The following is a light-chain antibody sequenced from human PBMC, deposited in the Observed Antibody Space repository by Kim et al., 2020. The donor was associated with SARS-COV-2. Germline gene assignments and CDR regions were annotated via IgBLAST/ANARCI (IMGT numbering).Light chain of an antibody. J-gene: IGKJ1*01. V-gene: IGKV1-27*01. Sequence: ASIGDRVTITCRASQDIANSLAWYQQKPGKVPQVLIYAAATLQSGVPSRFSGSGSGTEFTLTIGCLQTEDVATYYCQKYNSAPWTFGPGTKVDIK. CDR1: QDIANS. CDR3: QKYNSAPWT. CDR2: AAA.